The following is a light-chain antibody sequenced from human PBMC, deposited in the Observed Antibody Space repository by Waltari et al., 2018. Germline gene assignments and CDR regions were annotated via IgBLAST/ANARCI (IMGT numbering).Light chain of an antibody. CDR3: QQYASSRT. CDR2: GVS. J-gene: IGKJ1*01. Sequence: EIVLTQSPDTLSLSPGERATLSCRASQSVTSNYLAWYQQKPGQAPRLLIYGVSSRATGVPDRFSGGVSGTEFTLTITRLEPEDFAVYYCQQYASSRTFGQGT. V-gene: IGKV3-20*01. CDR1: QSVTSNY.